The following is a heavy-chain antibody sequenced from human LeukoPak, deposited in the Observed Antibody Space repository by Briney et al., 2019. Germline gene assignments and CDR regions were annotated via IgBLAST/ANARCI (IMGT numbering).Heavy chain of an antibody. CDR1: GFTFSAYA. Sequence: GALRLSCTASGFTFSAYAMMWVRQAPGKGLEWVSAISGSGGSTYYADTVKGRFTISRDNSKNTLYLQMNSLRAEDTAVYYCAKESPPWELLLDYWGQGTLVTVSS. V-gene: IGHV3-23*01. CDR2: ISGSGGST. D-gene: IGHD1-26*01. J-gene: IGHJ4*02. CDR3: AKESPPWELLLDY.